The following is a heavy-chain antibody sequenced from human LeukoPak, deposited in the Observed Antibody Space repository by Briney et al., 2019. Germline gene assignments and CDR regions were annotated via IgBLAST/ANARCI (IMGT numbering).Heavy chain of an antibody. CDR3: ARGSTN. CDR1: GFTFSSYT. D-gene: IGHD2-2*01. V-gene: IGHV3-48*04. CDR2: ISSGSSTI. Sequence: GGSLRLSCAASGFTFSSYTMNWVRQAPGKGLEWVSYISSGSSTIYYADSVKGRFTISRDNAKNSLFLQMNSLRAEDTAVYYCARGSTNWGQGTLVTVSS. J-gene: IGHJ1*01.